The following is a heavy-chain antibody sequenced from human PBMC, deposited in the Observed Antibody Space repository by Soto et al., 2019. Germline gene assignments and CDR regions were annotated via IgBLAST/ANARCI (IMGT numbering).Heavy chain of an antibody. D-gene: IGHD2-15*01. Sequence: QVQLQESGPGLVKPSQTLSLTCNVSGGSIGSGTSYWTWIRQHPGEGLEWIGHIYFTGATYSNPSLMSRLTMSVDTSKNQFSLKLTSVTAADTATYYCASIPRRGYSYGIDYWGQGTLVTVSS. V-gene: IGHV4-31*03. CDR2: IYFTGAT. CDR1: GGSIGSGTSY. J-gene: IGHJ4*02. CDR3: ASIPRRGYSYGIDY.